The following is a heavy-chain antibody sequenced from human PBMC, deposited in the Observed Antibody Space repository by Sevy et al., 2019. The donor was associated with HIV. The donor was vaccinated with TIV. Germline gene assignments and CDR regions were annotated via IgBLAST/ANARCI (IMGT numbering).Heavy chain of an antibody. V-gene: IGHV6-1*01. CDR1: GDSVSSNSAV. CDR2: TYYRSKWYN. D-gene: IGHD6-13*01. CDR3: ARDRGSSTWPFDY. Sequence: SQTLSLTCAISGDSVSSNSAVWNWIRQSPSRGLEWLGRTYYRSKWYNDYAVSVKSRITINPDTSKNQFSLQLNSVTPEDTAVYYCARDRGSSTWPFDYWGQGTPVTVSS. J-gene: IGHJ4*02.